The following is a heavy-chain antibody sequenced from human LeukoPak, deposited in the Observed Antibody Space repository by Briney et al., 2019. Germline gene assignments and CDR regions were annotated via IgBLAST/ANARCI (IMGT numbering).Heavy chain of an antibody. CDR3: AKGGYSYGYALDY. J-gene: IGHJ4*02. V-gene: IGHV3-23*01. D-gene: IGHD5-18*01. Sequence: PGGSLRLSCAASGFTFSSYAMSWVRQAPGKGLVWVSAISGSGGSTYYADSVKGRFTISRDNSKNTLYLQMNSLRAEDTAVYYCAKGGYSYGYALDYWGQGTLVTVSS. CDR2: ISGSGGST. CDR1: GFTFSSYA.